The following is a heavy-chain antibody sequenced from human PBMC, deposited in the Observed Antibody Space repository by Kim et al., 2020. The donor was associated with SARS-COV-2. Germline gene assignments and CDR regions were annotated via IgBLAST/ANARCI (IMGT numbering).Heavy chain of an antibody. J-gene: IGHJ4*02. D-gene: IGHD3-10*01. CDR2: INHSGST. Sequence: SETLSLTCAVYGGSFSGYYWSWIRQPPGKGLEWIGEINHSGSTNYNPSLKSRVTISVDTSKNQFSLKLSSVTAADTAVYYCARAPSGDYYGSVWGQGTL. V-gene: IGHV4-34*01. CDR3: ARAPSGDYYGSV. CDR1: GGSFSGYY.